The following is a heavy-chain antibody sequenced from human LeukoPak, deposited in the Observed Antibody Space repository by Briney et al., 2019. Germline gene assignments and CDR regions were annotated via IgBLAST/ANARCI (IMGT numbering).Heavy chain of an antibody. V-gene: IGHV3-23*01. J-gene: IGHJ4*02. Sequence: GGSLRLSCAAPGFTFSSYAMSWVRQAPGKGLEWVSAISGSGGSTYYADSVKGRFTISRDNSKNTLYLQMNSLRAEDTAVYHCAKDGGSGSYSGSPFNWGQGTLVTVSS. CDR3: AKDGGSGSYSGSPFN. CDR1: GFTFSSYA. CDR2: ISGSGGST. D-gene: IGHD3-10*01.